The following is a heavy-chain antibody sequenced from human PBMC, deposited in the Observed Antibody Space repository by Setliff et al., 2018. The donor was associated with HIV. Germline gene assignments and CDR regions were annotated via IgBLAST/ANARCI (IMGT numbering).Heavy chain of an antibody. CDR1: GFTFNKYA. Sequence: GESLKISCVGSGFTFNKYAMSWVRQAPGKGLEWVSAIGGSASGTYYKDSVKGRFTISRDNSKNTLYLQMNSLRVEDTAVYYCAKVKKLTADLRVDSFDIWGHGTMVTVSS. V-gene: IGHV3-23*01. CDR2: IGGSASGT. CDR3: AKVKKLTADLRVDSFDI. J-gene: IGHJ3*02. D-gene: IGHD7-27*01.